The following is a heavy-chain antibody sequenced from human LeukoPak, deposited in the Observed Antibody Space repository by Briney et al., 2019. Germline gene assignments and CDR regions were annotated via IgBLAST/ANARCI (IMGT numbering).Heavy chain of an antibody. V-gene: IGHV3-66*01. Sequence: GGSLRLSCVASGFTVSSNYMSWVRQAPGKGLEWVSVIYSGGSTYYADSVKGRFTISRDNSKNTLYLQMNSLRAEDTAVYYCASVVVTRGAFDIWGQGTMVTVSS. CDR3: ASVVVTRGAFDI. D-gene: IGHD2-21*02. J-gene: IGHJ3*02. CDR1: GFTVSSNY. CDR2: IYSGGST.